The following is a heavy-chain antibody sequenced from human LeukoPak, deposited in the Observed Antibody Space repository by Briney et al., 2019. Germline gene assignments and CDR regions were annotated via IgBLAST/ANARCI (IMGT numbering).Heavy chain of an antibody. CDR2: IRYDGSNK. Sequence: GGSLRLSCAASGFTFSSYGMHWVRQAPGKGLEWVAFIRYDGSNKYYADSVKGRFTISRDNSKNTLYLQMNSLRAEDTAVYYCAKGPGTMVRGVARAFDIWGQGTMVTVSS. V-gene: IGHV3-30*02. J-gene: IGHJ3*02. CDR1: GFTFSSYG. D-gene: IGHD3-10*01. CDR3: AKGPGTMVRGVARAFDI.